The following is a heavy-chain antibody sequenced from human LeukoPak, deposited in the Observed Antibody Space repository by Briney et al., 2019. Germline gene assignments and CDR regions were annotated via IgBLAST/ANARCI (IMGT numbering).Heavy chain of an antibody. CDR1: GFTFSSYA. CDR3: AKEETYYYGSGLTAEALNWFDP. Sequence: PGGSLRLSCAASGFTFSSYAMNWVRQAPGKGLEWVSVISGSGGSTYYADSVKGRFTISRDNSKNTLYLQMNSLRAEDTAVYYCAKEETYYYGSGLTAEALNWFDPWGQGTLVTVSS. CDR2: ISGSGGST. V-gene: IGHV3-23*01. J-gene: IGHJ5*02. D-gene: IGHD3-10*01.